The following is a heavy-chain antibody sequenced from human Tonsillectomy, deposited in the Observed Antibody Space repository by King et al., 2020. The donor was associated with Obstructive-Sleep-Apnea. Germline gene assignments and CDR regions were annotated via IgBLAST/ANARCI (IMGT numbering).Heavy chain of an antibody. J-gene: IGHJ3*02. V-gene: IGHV4-59*08. CDR1: RGSISSYY. CDR3: AGHRPYHYDSSAYSDAFDI. D-gene: IGHD3-22*01. CDR2: IYYSGST. Sequence: LQLQESGPGLVKPSETLSLTCTVSRGSISSYYWSWIRQPPEKGLEWIGYIYYSGSTNYNPSLKSRVTISVDMSKNQFSLKLSSVTAADTAVYYCAGHRPYHYDSSAYSDAFDIWGQGTRVTVSS.